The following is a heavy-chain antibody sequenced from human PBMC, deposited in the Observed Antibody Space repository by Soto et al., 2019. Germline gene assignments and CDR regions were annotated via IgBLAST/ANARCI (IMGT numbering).Heavy chain of an antibody. Sequence: PSETLSLTCAVSGDSISSGDYYWSWIRQPPGKGLEWIGYIYYSGDPYYNPSLKSRALISVDTPRNQFSLQLRSVTAADTAVYYCAREEGLYYYDNTGRSFDKWGKGTQVT. D-gene: IGHD3-22*01. J-gene: IGHJ4*02. CDR3: AREEGLYYYDNTGRSFDK. V-gene: IGHV4-30-4*01. CDR2: IYYSGDP. CDR1: GDSISSGDYY.